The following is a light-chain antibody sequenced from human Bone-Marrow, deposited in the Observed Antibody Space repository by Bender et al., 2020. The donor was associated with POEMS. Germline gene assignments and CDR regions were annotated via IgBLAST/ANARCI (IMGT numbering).Light chain of an antibody. Sequence: QSVLTQPPSASATPGQRVTISCSGTTSNIGTNTVHWYQQLPGTAPKLVIYSTSQRPSGVPDRFSGSKSGTSASLAISGLQSEDEADYYCSAWDDSLRGRVFGGGTKLTVL. CDR3: SAWDDSLRGRV. CDR1: TSNIGTNT. V-gene: IGLV1-44*01. CDR2: STS. J-gene: IGLJ3*02.